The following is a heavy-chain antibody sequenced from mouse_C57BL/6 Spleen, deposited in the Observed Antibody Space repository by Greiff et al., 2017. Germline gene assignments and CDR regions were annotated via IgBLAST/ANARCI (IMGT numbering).Heavy chain of an antibody. D-gene: IGHD1-1*01. CDR1: GYAFSSSW. V-gene: IGHV1-82*01. J-gene: IGHJ1*03. CDR3: ARNPLYYGSRGGYCDV. CDR2: IYPGDGDT. Sequence: QVQLQQSGPELVKPGASVKISCKASGYAFSSSWMNWVKQRPGKGLEWIGRIYPGDGDTNYNGKFKGKATLTADKSSSTAYMQLSSLTSEDSAVYFCARNPLYYGSRGGYCDVWGTGTTVTVSS.